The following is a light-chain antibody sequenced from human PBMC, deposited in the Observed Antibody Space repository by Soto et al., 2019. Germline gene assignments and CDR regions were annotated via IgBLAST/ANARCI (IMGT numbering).Light chain of an antibody. CDR1: QGISNY. Sequence: DIQMTQSPSSLSASVGDRVTITCRASQGISNYLAWYQQKPGKVPKLLIYAASTLQSGVTSRFSGSEYGTDCNLTISNRQPEDDATYYCRQYNSTPLSCGPGTKVDIK. J-gene: IGKJ3*01. V-gene: IGKV1-27*01. CDR3: RQYNSTPLS. CDR2: AAS.